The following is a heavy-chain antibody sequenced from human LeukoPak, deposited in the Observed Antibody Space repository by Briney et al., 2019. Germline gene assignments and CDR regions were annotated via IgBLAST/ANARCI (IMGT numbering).Heavy chain of an antibody. J-gene: IGHJ4*02. Sequence: PSETLSLTCAVYGGSFSGYYWSWIRQPPGKGLEWIGEINPIGSTNYNPSLKSRVTITVDTSKNQFSLTLSSVTAADTAVYYCASCPYYYGSGSHRSFDYWGQGTLVTVSS. CDR1: GGSFSGYY. V-gene: IGHV4-34*01. CDR2: INPIGST. CDR3: ASCPYYYGSGSHRSFDY. D-gene: IGHD3-10*01.